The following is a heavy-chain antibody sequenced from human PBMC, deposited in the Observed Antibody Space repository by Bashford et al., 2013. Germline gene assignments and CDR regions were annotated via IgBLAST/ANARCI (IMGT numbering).Heavy chain of an antibody. CDR1: GFSLSTSGMC. J-gene: IGHJ4*02. CDR2: FWNDDK. V-gene: IGHV2-5*08. Sequence: SGPTLVKPTQTLTLTCTFSGFSLSTSGMCVSWIRHAPREGPGVACTHFWNDDKRYNPSLKSRLTIAKDTSKNQVVLTMTSVDPVDTATYFCAHRRDYNYFFGYWGQGTLVTVSS. D-gene: IGHD1-1*01. CDR3: AHRRDYNYFFGY.